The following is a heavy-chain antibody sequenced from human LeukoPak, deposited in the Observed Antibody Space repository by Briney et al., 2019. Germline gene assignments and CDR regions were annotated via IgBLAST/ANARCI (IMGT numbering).Heavy chain of an antibody. D-gene: IGHD4-11*01. CDR3: TGHHQAYSRTY. CDR2: IKQDGSET. J-gene: IGHJ4*02. CDR1: GFTFTNNF. V-gene: IGHV3-7*01. Sequence: PGGSLRLSCAASGFTFTNNFMSWVRQVPGKGLEWVANIKQDGSETTYADSVRGRFTIFRDNAKDSVYLQMNSLRAEDTAVYYCTGHHQAYSRTYWGQGTLVTVSS.